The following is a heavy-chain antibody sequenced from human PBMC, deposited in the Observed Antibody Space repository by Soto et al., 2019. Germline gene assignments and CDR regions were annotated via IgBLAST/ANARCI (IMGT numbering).Heavy chain of an antibody. D-gene: IGHD6-13*01. V-gene: IGHV3-23*01. CDR3: ALGSSSSRRYYYYGMDV. J-gene: IGHJ6*02. CDR2: ISGSGGST. Sequence: EVQLLESGGGLVQPGGSLRLSCAASGFTFSSYAMSWVRQAPGKELEWVSAISGSGGSTYYADSVKGRFTISRDNSKNTQYLQMNSLRAEDTAVYYCALGSSSSRRYYYYGMDVWGQGTTVTVSS. CDR1: GFTFSSYA.